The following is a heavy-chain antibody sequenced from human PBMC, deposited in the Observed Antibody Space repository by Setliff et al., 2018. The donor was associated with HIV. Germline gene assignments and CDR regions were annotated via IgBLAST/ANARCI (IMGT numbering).Heavy chain of an antibody. V-gene: IGHV3-30*04. CDR3: ARENNFDY. CDR2: IASHGNWH. Sequence: LRLSCAASGFTLTDYPMHWVRQAPGNGLEWVAVIASHGNWHDYAASVKGRFTISRDTSRNTLYLQMNSLRVEDSALYYCARENNFDYWGQGTLVTVS. CDR1: GFTLTDYP. J-gene: IGHJ4*02.